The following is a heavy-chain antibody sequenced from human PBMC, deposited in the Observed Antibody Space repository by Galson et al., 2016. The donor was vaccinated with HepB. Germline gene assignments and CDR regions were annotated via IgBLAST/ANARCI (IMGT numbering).Heavy chain of an antibody. CDR3: ARSAGQSAFDY. CDR2: INAGNGVT. V-gene: IGHV1-3*01. Sequence: SVKVSCKASGYSFTNNVIHWVRQAPGQRLEWMGWINAGNGVTKYSQKFQGRVTITRGTSASTAYMELSSLRSEDTAVYYCARSAGQSAFDYWGQGTLVTVSS. CDR1: GYSFTNNV. D-gene: IGHD6-19*01. J-gene: IGHJ4*02.